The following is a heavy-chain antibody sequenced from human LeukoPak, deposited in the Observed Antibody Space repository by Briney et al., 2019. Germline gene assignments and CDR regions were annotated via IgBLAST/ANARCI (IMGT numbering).Heavy chain of an antibody. D-gene: IGHD2-15*01. CDR1: GFTFSSYE. CDR2: ISSSGSTI. V-gene: IGHV3-48*03. Sequence: GGSLRLSCAASGFTFSSYEMNWVRQAPGKGLEWASYISSSGSTIYYADSVKGRFTISRDNAKNSLYLQMNSLRAEDTAVYYCARDLGRYCSGGSCYPAYFDYWGQGTLVTVSS. J-gene: IGHJ4*02. CDR3: ARDLGRYCSGGSCYPAYFDY.